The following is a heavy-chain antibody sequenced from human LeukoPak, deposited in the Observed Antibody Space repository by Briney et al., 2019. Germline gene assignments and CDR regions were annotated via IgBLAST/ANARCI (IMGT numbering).Heavy chain of an antibody. CDR1: DYTFTSYG. CDR2: ISAYNGNT. J-gene: IGHJ4*02. V-gene: IGHV1-18*01. D-gene: IGHD2-15*01. Sequence: ASVKVSCKASDYTFTSYGISWVRQAPGQGLEWMGWISAYNGNTNYAQKLQGRVTMTTDTSTSTAYMELRSLRSDDTAVYYCARDDCSGGSCYLDYWGQGTLVTVSS. CDR3: ARDDCSGGSCYLDY.